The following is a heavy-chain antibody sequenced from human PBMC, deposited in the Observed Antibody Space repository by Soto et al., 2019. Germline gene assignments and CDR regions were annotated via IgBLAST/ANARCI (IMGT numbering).Heavy chain of an antibody. D-gene: IGHD2-2*01. CDR2: IIPIFGTA. V-gene: IGHV1-69*06. J-gene: IGHJ6*02. CDR3: ARVEEYCSSTSCYGYSYGMDV. CDR1: GGTFSSYA. Sequence: ASVKVSCKASGGTFSSYAISWVRQAPGQGLEWMGGIIPIFGTANYAQKFQGRVTITADKSTSIAYMELSSLRSEDTAVYYCARVEEYCSSTSCYGYSYGMDVWGQGTTVTVSS.